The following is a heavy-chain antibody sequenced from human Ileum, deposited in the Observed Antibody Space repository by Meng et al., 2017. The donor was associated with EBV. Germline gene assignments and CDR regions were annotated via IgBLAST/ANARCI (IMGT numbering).Heavy chain of an antibody. CDR1: XXSISSSRYY. CDR2: LLHDGST. Sequence: QLQLQESGPGLVKPSETLSLTCTVSXXSISSSRYYWGWIRQPPGKGLEWIGTLLHDGSTWVNPSLNSRVTISVDASDNQFSLKLTSVTAADTAVYYCAQKGGYCSSDSCFDWYYWGQGSLVTVSS. J-gene: IGHJ4*02. D-gene: IGHD2-2*01. V-gene: IGHV4-39*01. CDR3: AQKGGYCSSDSCFDWYY.